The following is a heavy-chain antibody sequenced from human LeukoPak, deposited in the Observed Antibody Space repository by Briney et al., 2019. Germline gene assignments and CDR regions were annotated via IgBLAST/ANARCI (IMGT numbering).Heavy chain of an antibody. D-gene: IGHD3-3*02. CDR1: GFSVSLNY. V-gene: IGHV3-53*01. CDR3: ARVADHFHWYLDL. Sequence: GGSLRLSCAASGFSVSLNYMGWVRPAPGEGVEWVSNLYSASDTSYADSVKGRFTISRDSSKNMLFLHMNSLRAEDTAVYYCARVADHFHWYLDLWGRGTLVTVSS. CDR2: LYSASDT. J-gene: IGHJ2*01.